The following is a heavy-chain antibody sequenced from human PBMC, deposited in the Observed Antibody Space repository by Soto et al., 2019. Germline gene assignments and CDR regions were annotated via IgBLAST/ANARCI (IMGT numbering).Heavy chain of an antibody. CDR3: ARTVTWGLDV. CDR1: GFTFSLYS. V-gene: IGHV3-48*02. J-gene: IGHJ6*02. Sequence: EVQLVESGGGLVQPGGSLRLSCAASGFTFSLYSMSWVRQAPGKGLEWVSYISRSSTGIHYADSVKGRFTISGDDATNSMHLQMNSLRDGDTALYYCARTVTWGLDVWGQGTTVSISS. CDR2: ISRSSTGI. D-gene: IGHD3-10*01.